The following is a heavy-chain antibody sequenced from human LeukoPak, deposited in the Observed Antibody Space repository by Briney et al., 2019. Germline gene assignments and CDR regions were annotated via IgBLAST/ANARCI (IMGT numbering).Heavy chain of an antibody. V-gene: IGHV4-61*02. CDR3: ARHPRAVAGTYFDY. D-gene: IGHD6-19*01. Sequence: PSETLSLTCTVSGGSISSGSYYWSWIRQPAGKGLEWIGRIYTSGSTNYNPSLKSRVTMSVDTSKNQFSLKLSSVTAADTAVYYCARHPRAVAGTYFDYWGQGTLVTVSS. CDR2: IYTSGST. CDR1: GGSISSGSYY. J-gene: IGHJ4*02.